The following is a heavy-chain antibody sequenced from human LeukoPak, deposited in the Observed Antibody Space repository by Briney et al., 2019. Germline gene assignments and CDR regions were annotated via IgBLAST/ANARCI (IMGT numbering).Heavy chain of an antibody. CDR3: ARIGRTPRNGSGYRP. V-gene: IGHV1-69*13. CDR2: IIPIFGTA. D-gene: IGHD3-22*01. J-gene: IGHJ5*02. CDR1: GCTVSSYA. Sequence: SVKVSCKASGCTVSSYAISGVRQAPGQWLEWMGAIIPIFGTANYAQKFQGRVTITADESTSTAYMELSSLRSEDTAVYYCARIGRTPRNGSGYRPWGQGTLVTVSS.